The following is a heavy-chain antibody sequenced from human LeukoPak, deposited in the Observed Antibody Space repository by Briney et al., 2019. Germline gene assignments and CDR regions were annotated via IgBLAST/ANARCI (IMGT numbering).Heavy chain of an antibody. V-gene: IGHV1-3*01. CDR2: INAGNGGT. J-gene: IGHJ5*02. Sequence: ASVKVSCKASGYTFTTNAIHWVRQAPGQRLEWMGWINAGNGGTKYSQKFQGRVTITRDTSASTAYMELSSLRSEDTAVYYCARDTGLGRYYDSSGYYSAGRWFDPWGQGTLVTVSS. D-gene: IGHD3-22*01. CDR1: GYTFTTNA. CDR3: ARDTGLGRYYDSSGYYSAGRWFDP.